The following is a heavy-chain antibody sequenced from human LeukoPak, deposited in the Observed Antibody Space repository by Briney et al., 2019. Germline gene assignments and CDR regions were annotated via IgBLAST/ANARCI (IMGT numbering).Heavy chain of an antibody. D-gene: IGHD3-9*01. J-gene: IGHJ4*02. CDR3: ARGADYDILTGLNFFDY. Sequence: ASVKVSCKASGYTFTSYGISWVRQAPGQGVEGMGWISLYNGNTNYAQKLQDRVTMTTDTSTSTAYMELRSLRSDDTAVYYCARGADYDILTGLNFFDYWGQGTLVTVSS. V-gene: IGHV1-18*01. CDR1: GYTFTSYG. CDR2: ISLYNGNT.